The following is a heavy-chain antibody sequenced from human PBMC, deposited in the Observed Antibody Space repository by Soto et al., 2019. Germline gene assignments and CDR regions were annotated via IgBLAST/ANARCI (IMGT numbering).Heavy chain of an antibody. CDR1: GFTFSSYG. Sequence: PVGSLRLSCAASGFTFSSYGMHWVRQAPGKGLEWVAVISYDGSNKYYADSVKGRFTISRDNSKNTLYLQMNSLRAEDTAVYYCANQLSRYYGMDVWGQGTTVTVSS. D-gene: IGHD6-13*01. J-gene: IGHJ6*02. CDR2: ISYDGSNK. CDR3: ANQLSRYYGMDV. V-gene: IGHV3-30*18.